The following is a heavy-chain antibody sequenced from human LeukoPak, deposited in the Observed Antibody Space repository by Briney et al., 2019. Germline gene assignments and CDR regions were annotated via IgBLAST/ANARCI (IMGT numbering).Heavy chain of an antibody. CDR1: GGSISSYY. J-gene: IGHJ3*02. Sequence: SETLSLTCTVSGGSISSYYWSWIRQPPGKGLEWIGSIYHSGSTYYNPSLKSRVTISVDTSENQFSLKLSSVTAADTAVYYCARAGYDRAAFDIWGQGTMVTVSS. D-gene: IGHD3-22*01. CDR3: ARAGYDRAAFDI. CDR2: IYHSGST. V-gene: IGHV4-59*08.